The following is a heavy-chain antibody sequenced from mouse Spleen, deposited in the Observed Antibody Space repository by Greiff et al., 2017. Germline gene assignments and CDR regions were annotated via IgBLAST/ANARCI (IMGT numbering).Heavy chain of an antibody. Sequence: EVMLVESGGGLVKLGGSLKLSCAASGFTFSSYAMSWVRQTPEKRLEWVATISSGGGNTYYPDSVKGRFTISRDNAKNTLYLQMSSLKSEDTAMYYCATGVFVTTVAYWGQGTTLTVSS. J-gene: IGHJ2*01. CDR2: ISSGGGNT. D-gene: IGHD1-1*01. CDR3: ATGVFVTTVAY. CDR1: GFTFSSYA. V-gene: IGHV5-9*01.